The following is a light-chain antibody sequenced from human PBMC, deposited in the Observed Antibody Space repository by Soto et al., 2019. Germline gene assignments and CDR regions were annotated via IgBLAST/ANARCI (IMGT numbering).Light chain of an antibody. V-gene: IGKV3-20*01. CDR3: QQNGSLIT. CDR2: GAF. CDR1: QSLRTNY. Sequence: EIVLTQSPRTLSLSQWQRPTLYCRASQSLRTNYLAWYQQKPGQATRLLIYGAFTRATGIPDMFSGSGCGTDFTLTINRNEPEDFAVYYCQQNGSLITVGQGTRLEIK. J-gene: IGKJ5*01.